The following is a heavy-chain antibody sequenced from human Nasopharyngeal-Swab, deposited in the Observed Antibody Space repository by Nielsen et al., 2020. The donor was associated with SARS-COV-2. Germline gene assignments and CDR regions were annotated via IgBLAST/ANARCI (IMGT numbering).Heavy chain of an antibody. CDR2: INSDGSST. Sequence: GESLKISCAASEFTFSRYWMHWVRQAPGKGLVWVSRINSDGSSTIYADSVKGRFTISRDNAKNTLYLQMNTLGAEDTAVYYCASDSGSFSPAHAYWGQGTLVTVSS. D-gene: IGHD3-10*01. V-gene: IGHV3-74*01. J-gene: IGHJ4*02. CDR1: EFTFSRYW. CDR3: ASDSGSFSPAHAY.